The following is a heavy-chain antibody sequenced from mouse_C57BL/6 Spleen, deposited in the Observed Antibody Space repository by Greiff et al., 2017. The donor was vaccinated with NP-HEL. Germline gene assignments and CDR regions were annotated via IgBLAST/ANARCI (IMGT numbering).Heavy chain of an antibody. V-gene: IGHV1-82*01. Sequence: VQRLQSGPELVKPGASVKISCKASGYTFSSSWMHWVKQRPGKGLEWIGRIDPGDGDTNYNGKFKGKATLTADKSSSTAYMQLSSLTSEDSAVYFGARKGDSSGYYYYAMDYWGQGTSVTVSS. D-gene: IGHD3-2*02. CDR3: ARKGDSSGYYYYAMDY. J-gene: IGHJ4*01. CDR2: IDPGDGDT. CDR1: GYTFSSSW.